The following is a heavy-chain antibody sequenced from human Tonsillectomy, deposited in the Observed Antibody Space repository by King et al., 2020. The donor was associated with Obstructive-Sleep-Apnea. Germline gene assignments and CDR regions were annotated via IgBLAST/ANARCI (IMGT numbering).Heavy chain of an antibody. V-gene: IGHV4-38-2*02. D-gene: IGHD1-26*01. CDR1: SYSIGSGFH. J-gene: IGHJ4*02. CDR3: ARDLLHRVVGATYFDS. Sequence: VQLQESGPGLVKTSETLSLTCTVSSYSIGSGFHWGWIRQSPGRGLEWIGTVSHSGTTYYSPSLKSRVTISLDSPMDQFSLKLTSVTAADTAVYYCARDLLHRVVGATYFDSWGQGTLVTVSS. CDR2: VSHSGTT.